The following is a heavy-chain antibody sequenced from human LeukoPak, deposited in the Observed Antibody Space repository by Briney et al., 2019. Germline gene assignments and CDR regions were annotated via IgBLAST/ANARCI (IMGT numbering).Heavy chain of an antibody. CDR1: GFTFSSYW. D-gene: IGHD2-15*01. J-gene: IGHJ4*02. CDR2: ILSDGSSS. V-gene: IGHV3-74*01. CDR3: ARDLGYCSGGSCYDLFDY. Sequence: GGSLRLSCAASGFTFSSYWMHWVRQAPGKGLVWVSRILSDGSSSTYADSVKGRFTISKDNAKNTLYLQMKSLRGEDTAVYYCARDLGYCSGGSCYDLFDYWGQGTLVTVSS.